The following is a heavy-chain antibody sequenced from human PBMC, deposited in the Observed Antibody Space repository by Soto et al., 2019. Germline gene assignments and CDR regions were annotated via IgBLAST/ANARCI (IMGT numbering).Heavy chain of an antibody. CDR1: GFTFSSYS. D-gene: IGHD3-10*01. CDR3: AKSSGSYYIYYYYMDV. CDR2: ISGSGSST. V-gene: IGHV3-23*01. J-gene: IGHJ6*03. Sequence: EVQLLESGGGLVQPGGSLRLSCAASGFTFSSYSMSWVRQAPGKGLEWVSTISGSGSSTYYADSVTGRFTISRDNPKNTLYLQMNSLRAEDTAVYYCAKSSGSYYIYYYYMDVWGKGTTVTVSS.